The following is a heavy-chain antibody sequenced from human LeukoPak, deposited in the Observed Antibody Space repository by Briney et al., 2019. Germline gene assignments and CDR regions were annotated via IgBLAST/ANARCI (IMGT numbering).Heavy chain of an antibody. CDR1: GYTFTNYG. CDR3: ARAASRTHIGGGFDY. J-gene: IGHJ4*02. Sequence: ASVKVSCKASGYTFTNYGISWVRQAPGQGLEWMGWISTYNGNTNYAQKLQGRVTMTTDTSTSTAYMELRSLRSDDTAVYYCARAASRTHIGGGFDYGGQGPLVTVSS. D-gene: IGHD2-21*01. CDR2: ISTYNGNT. V-gene: IGHV1-18*01.